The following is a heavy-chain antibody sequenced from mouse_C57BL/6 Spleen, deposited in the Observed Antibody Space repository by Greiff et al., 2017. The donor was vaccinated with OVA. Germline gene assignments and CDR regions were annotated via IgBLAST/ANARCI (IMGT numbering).Heavy chain of an antibody. Sequence: QVQLQQPGAELVKPGASVKMSCKASGYTFTSYWITWVKQSPGQGLEWIGDIYPGSGSTNYNEKFKSKATLTVDTSSSTAYMQLSSLTSEDSAVYYCARSLDSSGGYYAMDYWGQGTSVTVSS. J-gene: IGHJ4*01. CDR2: IYPGSGST. CDR3: ARSLDSSGGYYAMDY. D-gene: IGHD3-2*02. CDR1: GYTFTSYW. V-gene: IGHV1-55*01.